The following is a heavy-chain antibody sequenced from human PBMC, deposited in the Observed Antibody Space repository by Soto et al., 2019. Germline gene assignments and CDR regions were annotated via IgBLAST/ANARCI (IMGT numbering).Heavy chain of an antibody. CDR1: GFTFSDYY. J-gene: IGHJ3*02. V-gene: IGHV3-11*05. Sequence: QVQLVESGGGLVKPGGSLRLSCAASGFTFSDYYMSWIRQAPGKGLEWVSYISSSSSYTNYADSVKGRFTISRDNAKNSLYLQMNSLRAEDTAVYYCARDRAFPWDPFDIWGQGTMVTVSS. CDR3: ARDRAFPWDPFDI. CDR2: ISSSSSYT. D-gene: IGHD3-10*01.